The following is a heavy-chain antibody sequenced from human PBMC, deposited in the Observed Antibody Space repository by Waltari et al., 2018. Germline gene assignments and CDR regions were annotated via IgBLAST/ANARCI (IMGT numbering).Heavy chain of an antibody. D-gene: IGHD3-10*01. Sequence: HLVQSGAEVKKPGASVKVSCKTSGYIFTNYGISWVRQAPGQGLEWMGWINVNNGNTKSAQNLQGRVTMTTETPTSTAYMDLKGRTSDDTAVYYCARGGGGRGGWFDPWGQGTLVTVSS. CDR3: ARGGGGRGGWFDP. V-gene: IGHV1-18*01. CDR2: INVNNGNT. J-gene: IGHJ5*02. CDR1: GYIFTNYG.